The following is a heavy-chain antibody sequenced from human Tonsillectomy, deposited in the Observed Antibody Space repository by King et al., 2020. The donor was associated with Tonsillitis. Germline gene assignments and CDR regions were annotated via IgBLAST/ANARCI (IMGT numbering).Heavy chain of an antibody. V-gene: IGHV4-4*07. J-gene: IGHJ6*02. D-gene: IGHD3-9*01. CDR1: GGSISSYY. CDR3: ARGGQVYDILTGYLSYYYYGMDV. CDR2: IYTSGST. Sequence: VQLVESGPGLVKPSETLSLTCTVSGGSISSYYWSWIRQPAGKGLEWIGRIYTSGSTNYNPSLKSRVTMSVDTSKNQFSLKLSSVTAAATAVYYCARGGQVYDILTGYLSYYYYGMDVWGQGTTVTVSS.